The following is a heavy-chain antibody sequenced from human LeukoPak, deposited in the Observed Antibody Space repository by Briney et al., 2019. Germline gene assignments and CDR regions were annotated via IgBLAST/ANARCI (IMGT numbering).Heavy chain of an antibody. Sequence: GGSLRLSCAASGSTFSNYAMTWVRQAPVKGLEWVSGISGSGGSTFYADSVKGRFTISRDNAKNTLYLQMNSLRAEDTAVYYCARDRRDGYNSAFDIWGQGTMVTVSS. V-gene: IGHV3-23*01. CDR1: GSTFSNYA. D-gene: IGHD5-24*01. J-gene: IGHJ3*02. CDR2: ISGSGGST. CDR3: ARDRRDGYNSAFDI.